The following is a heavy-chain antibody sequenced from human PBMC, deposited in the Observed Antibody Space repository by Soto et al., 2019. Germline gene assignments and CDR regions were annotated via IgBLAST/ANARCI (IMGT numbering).Heavy chain of an antibody. J-gene: IGHJ4*02. CDR3: TRAAWFPYLSFY. CDR2: ISSSGSTA. CDR1: GFTCSRFE. Sequence: GSLRLSCAASGFTCSRFELHWVRQAPGKGLEWISYISSSGSTAYYASSVEGRFTISRDNANNSVYLQMDSLRAEDTALYYCTRAAWFPYLSFYWGQGALVTVSS. V-gene: IGHV3-48*03. D-gene: IGHD3-10*01.